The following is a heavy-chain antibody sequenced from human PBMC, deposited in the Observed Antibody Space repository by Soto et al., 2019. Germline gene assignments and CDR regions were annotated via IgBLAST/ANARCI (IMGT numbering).Heavy chain of an antibody. CDR1: GFTFSSYA. Sequence: QVQLVASGGGVVQPGRSLRLSCAASGFTFSSYAMHWVRQAPGKGLEWVAVISYDGSNKYYADSVKGRFTISRDNSKHTRYLQLNSLSAEDTAVYYCARKPGRFYYGGMDVWGQGATVTVSS. D-gene: IGHD3-22*01. V-gene: IGHV3-30-3*01. CDR2: ISYDGSNK. CDR3: ARKPGRFYYGGMDV. J-gene: IGHJ6*02.